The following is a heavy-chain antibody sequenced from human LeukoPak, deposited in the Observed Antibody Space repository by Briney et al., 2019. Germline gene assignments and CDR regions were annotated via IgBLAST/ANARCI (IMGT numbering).Heavy chain of an antibody. CDR1: AASISSYY. V-gene: IGHV4-59*08. Sequence: PSETLSLTCTVSAASISSYYWSWIVQPPGKELEGIRYIYNSGSTNYNPSLKCQVTISLDTSKNHFSLKLRSVTAADPAVYYYDRSGRYYESSGYYYVVYWGQGTLVTVSS. J-gene: IGHJ4*02. CDR3: DRSGRYYESSGYYYVVY. CDR2: IYNSGST. D-gene: IGHD3-22*01.